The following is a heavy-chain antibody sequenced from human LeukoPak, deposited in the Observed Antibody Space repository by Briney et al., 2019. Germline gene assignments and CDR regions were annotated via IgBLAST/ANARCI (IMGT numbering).Heavy chain of an antibody. CDR2: ISGSGDST. V-gene: IGHV3-23*01. Sequence: PGGSLRLSCAASGFTFSSYAMSWVRQAPGKGLEWVSVISGSGDSTYYADSVKGRFSISRDNAKNTLYLQMNSLRVEDTAVYYCARGRPHGNDYWGQGTLVTVSS. D-gene: IGHD4-23*01. J-gene: IGHJ4*02. CDR3: ARGRPHGNDY. CDR1: GFTFSSYA.